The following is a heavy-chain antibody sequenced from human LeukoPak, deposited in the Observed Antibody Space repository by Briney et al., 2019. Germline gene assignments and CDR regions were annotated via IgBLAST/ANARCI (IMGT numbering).Heavy chain of an antibody. D-gene: IGHD6-13*01. Sequence: PSETLSLTCTVSGGSISSYYWSWIRQPPGKGLEWIGYIYYSGSTNSNPPLKSRVTISVDTSKNQFSLKLSSVTAADTAVYYCARDLWGSSSWGLLAGYMDVWGKGTTVTVSS. CDR3: ARDLWGSSSWGLLAGYMDV. V-gene: IGHV4-59*01. CDR2: IYYSGST. J-gene: IGHJ6*03. CDR1: GGSISSYY.